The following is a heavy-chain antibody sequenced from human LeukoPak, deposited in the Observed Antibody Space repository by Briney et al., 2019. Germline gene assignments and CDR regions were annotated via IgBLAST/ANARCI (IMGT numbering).Heavy chain of an antibody. CDR2: ISWYSGSI. V-gene: IGHV3-9*01. CDR3: AKGNCGADCYPDY. Sequence: SLRLSCAASGFTFDDYAMHWVRQAPGKGLEWVSGISWYSGSIAYADSVKGQFTISRDNAKNSLYLQMNSLRPEDTALYYCAKGNCGADCYPDYWGQGTLVTVSS. J-gene: IGHJ4*02. CDR1: GFTFDDYA. D-gene: IGHD2-21*02.